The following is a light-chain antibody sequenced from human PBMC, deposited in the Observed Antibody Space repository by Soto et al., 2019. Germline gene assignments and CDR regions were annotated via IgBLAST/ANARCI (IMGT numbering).Light chain of an antibody. Sequence: QSVRTQPASVSGSPGQAITISCTGTTSDVGGYNYVSWYQQHPGKVPKLLIHEVSNRPSGVSNRFSGSKSGNTASLTISRLQAEDEADYYCLSKTSSISYVFGTGTKVTVL. CDR3: LSKTSSISYV. V-gene: IGLV2-14*01. J-gene: IGLJ1*01. CDR1: TSDVGGYNY. CDR2: EVS.